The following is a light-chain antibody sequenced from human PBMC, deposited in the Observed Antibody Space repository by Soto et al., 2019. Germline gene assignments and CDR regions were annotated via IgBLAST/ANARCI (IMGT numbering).Light chain of an antibody. Sequence: SYELTQPASVSVSPGQTARITCSGDKLGDKYASWYQQKPGQSPVLVIYQDTKRPSGIPERFSGSISGNTASLTIRGTQAMDEADYFCQAWDRGTSYVFGTGTKLTVL. CDR1: KLGDKY. CDR3: QAWDRGTSYV. J-gene: IGLJ1*01. V-gene: IGLV3-1*01. CDR2: QDT.